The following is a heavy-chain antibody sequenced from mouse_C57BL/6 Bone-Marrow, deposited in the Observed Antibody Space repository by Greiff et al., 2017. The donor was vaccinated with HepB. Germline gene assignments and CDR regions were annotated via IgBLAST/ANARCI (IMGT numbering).Heavy chain of an antibody. CDR3: ASTVVGDYFDY. CDR2: IYPGDGDT. D-gene: IGHD1-1*01. J-gene: IGHJ2*01. V-gene: IGHV1-80*01. CDR1: GYAFSSYW. Sequence: QVQLQQSGAELVKPGASVKISCKASGYAFSSYWMNWVKQRPGKGLEWIGQIYPGDGDTNYNGKFKGKATLTADKSSSTAYMQLSSLTSEDSAVYFCASTVVGDYFDYGGQGTTLTVSS.